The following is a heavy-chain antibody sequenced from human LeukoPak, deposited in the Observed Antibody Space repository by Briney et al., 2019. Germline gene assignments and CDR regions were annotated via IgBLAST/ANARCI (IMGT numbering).Heavy chain of an antibody. CDR1: GYTFTSYA. J-gene: IGHJ4*02. D-gene: IGHD5-12*01. Sequence: GASVKVSCKASGYTFTSYAMHWVRQAPGQRLEWMGWINTGNGNTKYSQEFQGRVTITRDTSANTAYMELSSLRSEDMAVYYCARSPWLRPLDYWGQGTLVTVSS. CDR2: INTGNGNT. CDR3: ARSPWLRPLDY. V-gene: IGHV1-3*03.